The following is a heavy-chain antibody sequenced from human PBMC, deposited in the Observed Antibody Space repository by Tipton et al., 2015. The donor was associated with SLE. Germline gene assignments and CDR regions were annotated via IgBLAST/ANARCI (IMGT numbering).Heavy chain of an antibody. CDR1: NGSISSYY. V-gene: IGHV4-59*12. CDR2: IYYSGNT. J-gene: IGHJ4*02. CDR3: ARGRYDFWSGHHGFDY. Sequence: TLSLTCTVSNGSISSYYWSWIRQPPGKGLEWIGYIYYSGNTNYNSSLKSRVTITVDTSKNQFSLKLSSVTAADTAVYYCARGRYDFWSGHHGFDYWGQGTLVTVSS. D-gene: IGHD3-3*01.